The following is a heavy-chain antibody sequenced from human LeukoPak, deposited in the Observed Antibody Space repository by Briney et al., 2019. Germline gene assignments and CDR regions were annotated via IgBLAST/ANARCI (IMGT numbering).Heavy chain of an antibody. CDR3: AKGNSGSATTSY. Sequence: GGSLRLSCAASGFTFNGYWMSWVRQAPWKGLEWVANIKEDGSAQYYVGSVKGRFTISRDNAKNSLNLQMNSLRAEDTAVYYCAKGNSGSATTSYWGQGTLVTVSS. V-gene: IGHV3-7*03. D-gene: IGHD1-26*01. J-gene: IGHJ4*02. CDR1: GFTFNGYW. CDR2: IKEDGSAQ.